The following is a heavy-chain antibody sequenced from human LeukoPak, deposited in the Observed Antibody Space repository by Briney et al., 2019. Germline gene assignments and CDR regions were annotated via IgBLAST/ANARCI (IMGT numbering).Heavy chain of an antibody. V-gene: IGHV1-69*01. CDR1: GGTFSSYA. J-gene: IGHJ6*03. Sequence: SVKVSCKASGGTFSSYAISWVRQAPGQGLEWMGGIIPIFGTANYAQKFQGRVTITADESTSTAYMELSSLRSEDTAVYYCASTPRAPYYYYYYMDVWGKGTTVTVSS. CDR3: ASTPRAPYYYYYYMDV. CDR2: IIPIFGTA.